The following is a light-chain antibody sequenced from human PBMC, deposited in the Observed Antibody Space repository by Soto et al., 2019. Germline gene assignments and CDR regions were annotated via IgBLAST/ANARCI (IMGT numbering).Light chain of an antibody. J-gene: IGKJ4*01. CDR1: QSLLRSNGYTY. CDR3: MQALETPLT. Sequence: VMSQSPLSLTVTPGEPASISCRSSQSLLRSNGYTYLDWYLQKPGQSPLLLIYLGSHRASGVPDRFSGSASGTDFTLRMSRVEAEDAGVYYCMQALETPLTFGGGTKVEIK. V-gene: IGKV2-28*01. CDR2: LGS.